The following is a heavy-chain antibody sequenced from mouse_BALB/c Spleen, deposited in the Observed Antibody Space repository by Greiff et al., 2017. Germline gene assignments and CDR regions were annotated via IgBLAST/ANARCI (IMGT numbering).Heavy chain of an antibody. V-gene: IGHV5-9-4*01. D-gene: IGHD1-1*01. CDR2: ISSSGSYT. J-gene: IGHJ3*01. Sequence: EVKLMESGGGLVKPGGSLKLSCAASGFTFSSYAMSWVRQSPEKRLEWVAEISSSGSYTYYPDTVTGRFTISRDNAKNTLYLEMSSLRSEDTAMYYCAREDYGSSPAWFAYWGQGTLVTVSA. CDR1: GFTFSSYA. CDR3: AREDYGSSPAWFAY.